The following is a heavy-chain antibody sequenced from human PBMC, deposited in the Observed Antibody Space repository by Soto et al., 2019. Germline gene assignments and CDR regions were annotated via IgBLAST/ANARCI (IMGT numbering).Heavy chain of an antibody. J-gene: IGHJ6*02. V-gene: IGHV4-34*01. CDR2: INHSGST. CDR3: AREGALLFGGNSDYYSTMDV. D-gene: IGHD2-21*02. Sequence: SETLSLTCAVYGGSFSGYYWSWIRQPPGKGLEWIGEINHSGSTNYNPSLKSRVTISIDTSKNQFSLKLSSVTAADTAFYYCAREGALLFGGNSDYYSTMDVWGQGTTVTVSS. CDR1: GGSFSGYY.